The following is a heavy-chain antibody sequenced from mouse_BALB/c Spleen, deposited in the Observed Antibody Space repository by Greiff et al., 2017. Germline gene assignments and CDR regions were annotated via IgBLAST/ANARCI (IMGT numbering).Heavy chain of an antibody. CDR2: INPSTGYT. CDR3: ARDGNEAMDY. D-gene: IGHD2-1*01. Sequence: QVQLQQSGAELAKPGASVKMSCKASGYTFTSYWMHWVKQRPGQGLEWIGYINPSTGYTEYNQKFKDKATLTADKSSSTAYMQLSSLTSEDSAVYDCARDGNEAMDYWGQGTSVTVAS. CDR1: GYTFTSYW. V-gene: IGHV1-7*01. J-gene: IGHJ4*01.